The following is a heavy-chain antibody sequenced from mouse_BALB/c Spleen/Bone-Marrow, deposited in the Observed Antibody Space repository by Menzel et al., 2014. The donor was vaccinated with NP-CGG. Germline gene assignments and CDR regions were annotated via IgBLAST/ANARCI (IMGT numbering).Heavy chain of an antibody. J-gene: IGHJ4*01. D-gene: IGHD2-4*01. CDR1: GYTFTAYV. CDR3: AREGGLRRGDYYAMDY. V-gene: IGHV1-14*01. Sequence: EVQLVESGPELVKPGASVKMSCKASGYTFTAYVMHWVQQKPGQGLEWIGYINPYNDGTKYNEKFKGKATLTSDESSSTAYMELSSLTSEDSAVYYCAREGGLRRGDYYAMDYWGQGTSVTVSS. CDR2: INPYNDGT.